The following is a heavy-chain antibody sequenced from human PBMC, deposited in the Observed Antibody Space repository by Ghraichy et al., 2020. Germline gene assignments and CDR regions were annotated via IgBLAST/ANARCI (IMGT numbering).Heavy chain of an antibody. D-gene: IGHD5-24*01. J-gene: IGHJ5*02. CDR1: GFTFSSSV. V-gene: IGHV3-23*01. CDR3: AKQMVS. CDR2: ISGSGGNT. Sequence: GSLRLSCAASGFTFSSSVMSWVRQAPGKGLEWVSGISGSGGNTYYADSVKGRFTISRDNSKNTLYLQMNSLRADDTAVYYCAKQMVSWGQGTLVTVSS.